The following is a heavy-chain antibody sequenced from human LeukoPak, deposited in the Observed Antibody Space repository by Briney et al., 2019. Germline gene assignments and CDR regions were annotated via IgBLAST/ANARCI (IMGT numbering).Heavy chain of an antibody. CDR2: SDRDGVVR. D-gene: IGHD3-3*01. Sequence: GGSLRLSCVGSSIRFADHWMLWVRQVPGEPPAWVARSDRDGVVREYADSVKGRFTIPRDNARNTIHLEMNRLKVEDAAIYYCVASRWSGALDFWGQGSLVTVSS. J-gene: IGHJ4*02. V-gene: IGHV3-74*01. CDR1: SIRFADHW. CDR3: VASRWSGALDF.